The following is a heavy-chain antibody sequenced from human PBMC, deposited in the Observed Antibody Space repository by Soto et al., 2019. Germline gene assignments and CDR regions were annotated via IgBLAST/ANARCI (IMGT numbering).Heavy chain of an antibody. CDR1: GGSITSGGFF. CDR3: SRGFPTSAFDS. Sequence: QGQLQKSGQGLVKPSQTLSLTCTVSGGSITSGGFFWSWIRQHPGKGLEWIGHIYYSGSTSYNPSLKNRLTISLAASKNQLSLRFSSLTVADTAVSCCSRGFPTSAFDSWGQGTLVTVSS. D-gene: IGHD2-15*01. J-gene: IGHJ4*02. CDR2: IYYSGST. V-gene: IGHV4-31*03.